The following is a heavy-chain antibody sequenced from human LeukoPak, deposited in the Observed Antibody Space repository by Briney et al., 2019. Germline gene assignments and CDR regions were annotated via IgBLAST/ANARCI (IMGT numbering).Heavy chain of an antibody. CDR1: GFTFSNYG. Sequence: PGRSLRLSCETSGFTFSNYGMHWVRQAPGKGLEWVAVVSYEGKSQYYADSVRGRFTISRDNSKNTLYLQMNSLRGEDAAVYYCAKEGTAQISTWYDYWGQGTLVTVSS. V-gene: IGHV3-30*18. J-gene: IGHJ4*02. D-gene: IGHD6-13*01. CDR3: AKEGTAQISTWYDY. CDR2: VSYEGKSQ.